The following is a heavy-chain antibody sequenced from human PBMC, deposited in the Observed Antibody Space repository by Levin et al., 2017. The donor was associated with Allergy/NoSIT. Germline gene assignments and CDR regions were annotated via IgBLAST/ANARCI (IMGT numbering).Heavy chain of an antibody. V-gene: IGHV1-69*06. J-gene: IGHJ6*02. CDR2: IIPIFGTA. D-gene: IGHD6-6*01. Sequence: GASVKVSCKASGGTFSSYAISWVRQAPGQGLEWMGGIIPIFGTANYAQKFQGRVTITADKSTSTAYMELSSLRSEDTAVYYCARTYFRIAARLVGYYYYGMDVWGQGTTVTVSS. CDR1: GGTFSSYA. CDR3: ARTYFRIAARLVGYYYYGMDV.